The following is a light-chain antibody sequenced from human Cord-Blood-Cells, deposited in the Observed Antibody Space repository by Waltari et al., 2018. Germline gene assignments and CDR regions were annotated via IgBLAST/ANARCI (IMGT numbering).Light chain of an antibody. V-gene: IGKV4-1*01. CDR3: QQYYSTPLT. J-gene: IGKJ4*01. CDR2: WAS. CDR1: QSVLYSSNNMNY. Sequence: IVMSQSPETLAVSLGARATINCKSSQSVLYSSNNMNYLAWYHQKPGQPPNLLIYWASTRESGVPDRFSGSGSGTDFTLTISSLQAEDVAVYYCQQYYSTPLTFGGGTKVEI.